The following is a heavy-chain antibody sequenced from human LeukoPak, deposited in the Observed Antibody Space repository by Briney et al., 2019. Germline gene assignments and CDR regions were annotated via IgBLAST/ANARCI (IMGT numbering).Heavy chain of an antibody. CDR1: GGSISSGGYY. D-gene: IGHD3-22*01. CDR3: ASEGDSSGYRTNWFDP. CDR2: IYYSGST. Sequence: SETVSLTCTVSGGSISSGGYYWSWIRQHPGKGLEWIGYIYYSGSTYYNPSLKSRVTISVDTSKNQFSLKLSSVTAADTAVYYCASEGDSSGYRTNWFDPWGQGTLVTVSS. V-gene: IGHV4-31*03. J-gene: IGHJ5*02.